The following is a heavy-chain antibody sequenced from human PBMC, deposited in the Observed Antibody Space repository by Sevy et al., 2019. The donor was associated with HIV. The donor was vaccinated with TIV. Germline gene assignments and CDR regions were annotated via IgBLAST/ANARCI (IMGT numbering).Heavy chain of an antibody. J-gene: IGHJ3*02. V-gene: IGHV1-8*01. CDR3: ARGPRDYYGSGAFDI. CDR1: GYTFTSYD. CDR2: MNPNSGNT. Sequence: ASLKVSCKASGYTFTSYDINWVRQATGQGLERMGWMNPNSGNTGYAQKFQGRVTMTRNTSISTAYMELSSLRSEDTAVYYCARGPRDYYGSGAFDIWGQGTMVTVSS. D-gene: IGHD3-10*01.